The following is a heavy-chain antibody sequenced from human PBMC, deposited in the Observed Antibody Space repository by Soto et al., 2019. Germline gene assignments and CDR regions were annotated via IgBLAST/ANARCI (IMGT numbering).Heavy chain of an antibody. V-gene: IGHV4-34*01. CDR3: GLGGGQINYYYNDVDL. D-gene: IGHD2-15*01. CDR2: INHSGGT. CDR1: GGSFSGYY. J-gene: IGHJ6*02. Sequence: SETLSLTCAGYGGSFSGYYWSWIRQTPGKGLEWIGEINHSGGTNYNPSLKSRVTISVDTSTNQFSLKLSSVTAADTAVYYCGLGGGQINYYYNDVDLWGQGTTVTVSS.